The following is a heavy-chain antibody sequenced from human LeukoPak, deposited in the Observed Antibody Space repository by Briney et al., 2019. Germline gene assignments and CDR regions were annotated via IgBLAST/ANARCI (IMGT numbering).Heavy chain of an antibody. CDR2: ISAYNGNT. J-gene: IGHJ4*02. CDR3: ARDGSLAAVRYFDWLSPSAVDY. Sequence: ASVKVSCKASGYTFTSYGISWVRQAPGQGLEWMGWISAYNGNTNYAQKLQGRVTMTTDTSTSTAYMELRSLRSDDTAVYYCARDGSLAAVRYFDWLSPSAVDYWGQGTLVTVSS. CDR1: GYTFTSYG. D-gene: IGHD3-9*01. V-gene: IGHV1-18*01.